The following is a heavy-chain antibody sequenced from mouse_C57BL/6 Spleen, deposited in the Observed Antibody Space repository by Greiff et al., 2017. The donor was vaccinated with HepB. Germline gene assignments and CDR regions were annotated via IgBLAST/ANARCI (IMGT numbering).Heavy chain of an antibody. CDR3: ARGDGYDAYFDY. D-gene: IGHD2-2*01. Sequence: QVQLQQPGAELVMPGASVKLSCKASGYTFTSYWMHWVKQRPGQGLEWIGEIDPSDSYTNYNQKFKGKSTLTVDKSSSTAYMQLSSLTSEDSAVYYCARGDGYDAYFDYWGQGTTLTVSS. J-gene: IGHJ2*01. CDR2: IDPSDSYT. V-gene: IGHV1-69*01. CDR1: GYTFTSYW.